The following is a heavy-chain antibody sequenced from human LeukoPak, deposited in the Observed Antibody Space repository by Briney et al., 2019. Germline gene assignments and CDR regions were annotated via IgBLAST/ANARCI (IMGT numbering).Heavy chain of an antibody. CDR2: IYYSGST. V-gene: IGHV4-4*02. CDR1: GGSISSSNW. J-gene: IGHJ4*02. CDR3: ARGLSGSGSYYNPGY. D-gene: IGHD3-10*01. Sequence: SETLSLTCAVSGGSISSSNWWSWVRQPPGKGLEWIGYIYYSGSTNYNPSLKSRVTISVDTSKNQFSLKLSSVTAADAAVYYCARGLSGSGSYYNPGYWGQGALVTVSS.